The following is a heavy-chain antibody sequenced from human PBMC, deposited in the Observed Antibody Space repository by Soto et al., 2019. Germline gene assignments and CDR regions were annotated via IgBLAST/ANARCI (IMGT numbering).Heavy chain of an antibody. Sequence: ASVKVSCKVSGYTRTELSMHWVRQAPGKGLEWMGGFDPEDGETIYAQKFQGRVTMTEDTSTDTAYMELSSLRSEDTAVYYCATFKDSGSYPYYFDYWGQGTLVTVSS. CDR1: GYTRTELS. V-gene: IGHV1-24*01. J-gene: IGHJ4*02. CDR3: ATFKDSGSYPYYFDY. D-gene: IGHD1-26*01. CDR2: FDPEDGET.